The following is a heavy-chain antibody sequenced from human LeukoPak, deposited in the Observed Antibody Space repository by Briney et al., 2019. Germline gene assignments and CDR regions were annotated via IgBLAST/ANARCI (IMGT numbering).Heavy chain of an antibody. V-gene: IGHV1-69*05. D-gene: IGHD5-12*01. J-gene: IGHJ4*02. CDR1: GGTFSSYA. Sequence: SVKVSCKASGGTFSSYAISWVRQAPGQGLEWMGRIIPIFGTANYAQKFQGRVTITTDESASTAYMELSSLRSEDTAVYYCARGPLGRRGYSGYVTFDYWGQGTLVTVSS. CDR3: ARGPLGRRGYSGYVTFDY. CDR2: IIPIFGTA.